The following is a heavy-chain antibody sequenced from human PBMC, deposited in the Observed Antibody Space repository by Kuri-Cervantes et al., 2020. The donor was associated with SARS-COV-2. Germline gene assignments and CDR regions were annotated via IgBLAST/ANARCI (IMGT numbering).Heavy chain of an antibody. Sequence: SQTLSLTCAVSGGSFSSGGYSWSWIRQPPGKGLEWIGYIYHSGSTYYNPPLKSRVTISVDSYKNQFSLKRSSVTAADTAVYYCARVNELGPGNWYFDLWGRGTLVTVSS. CDR1: GGSFSSGGYS. V-gene: IGHV4-30-2*01. CDR2: IYHSGST. D-gene: IGHD7-27*01. CDR3: ARVNELGPGNWYFDL. J-gene: IGHJ2*01.